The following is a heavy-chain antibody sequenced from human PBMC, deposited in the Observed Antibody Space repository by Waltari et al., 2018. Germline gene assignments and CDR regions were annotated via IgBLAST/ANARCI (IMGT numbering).Heavy chain of an antibody. Sequence: QMKLLESGPGLVKPSETLSLTCTVSAGSVRGHSWSWIRQPAGKGLEWIGRVYSTGAANYNPSLGRRATISVDTTKKQVSLMLTSVTAADTAMYFCAESDSGSWQYFFNSWGPGALVTVSS. V-gene: IGHV4-4*07. CDR3: AESDSGSWQYFFNS. D-gene: IGHD6-19*01. J-gene: IGHJ4*02. CDR2: VYSTGAA. CDR1: AGSVRGHS.